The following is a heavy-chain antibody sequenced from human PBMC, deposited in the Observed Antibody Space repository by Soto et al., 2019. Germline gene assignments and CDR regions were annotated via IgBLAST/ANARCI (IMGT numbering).Heavy chain of an antibody. J-gene: IGHJ5*02. CDR2: VYYSGSS. CDR3: AKLSCTSSTCYFPGWFDP. D-gene: IGHD2-2*01. CDR1: GDSISGGASF. V-gene: IGHV4-31*03. Sequence: QVQLQESGPGLVKPSETLSLTCTVSGDSISGGASFWSWIRQPPGKGLEWISHVYYSGSSYYNPSSKSRLTISVDTTKNQFSLQLKSMTAADTAVYYCAKLSCTSSTCYFPGWFDPWGHGTLVTVSS.